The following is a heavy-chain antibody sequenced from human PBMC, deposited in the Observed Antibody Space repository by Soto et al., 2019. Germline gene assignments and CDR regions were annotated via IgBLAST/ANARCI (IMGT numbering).Heavy chain of an antibody. J-gene: IGHJ5*02. CDR1: GFSLSTSGMC. CDR3: ARILFIGIAARLGWFDP. V-gene: IGHV2-70*01. D-gene: IGHD6-6*01. CDR2: IDWDDDK. Sequence: SGPTLVNPTQTLTLTCTFSGFSLSTSGMCVSWIRQPPGKALEWLALIDWDDDKYYGTSLKTRLTISKDTSKNQVVLTMTNMDPVDTATYYCARILFIGIAARLGWFDPWGQGTLVTVSS.